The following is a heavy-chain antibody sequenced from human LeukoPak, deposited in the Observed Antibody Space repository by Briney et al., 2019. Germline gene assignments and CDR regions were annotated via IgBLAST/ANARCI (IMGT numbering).Heavy chain of an antibody. Sequence: GGSLRLSCAASGFTFSSYAMSWVRQAPGKGLEWVSGISGAGGSTYYADSVKGRFTISRDNSKNTLYLQTNSLRAEDTAIYYCAEHRETYGDSCLDDYWGQGTLVTVSS. D-gene: IGHD4-17*01. V-gene: IGHV3-23*01. CDR2: ISGAGGST. CDR3: AEHRETYGDSCLDDY. J-gene: IGHJ4*02. CDR1: GFTFSSYA.